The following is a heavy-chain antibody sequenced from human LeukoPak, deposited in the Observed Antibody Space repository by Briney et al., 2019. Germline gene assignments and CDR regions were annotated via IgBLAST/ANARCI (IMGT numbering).Heavy chain of an antibody. CDR3: ASGRSALNY. D-gene: IGHD6-19*01. J-gene: IGHJ4*02. CDR1: GGSFSGYY. CDR2: INHSGST. V-gene: IGHV4-34*01. Sequence: QPSETLSLTCAAYGGSFSGYYWSWIRQPPGKGLEWIGEINHSGSTNYNPSLKSRVTISVDTSKNQFSLKLSSVTAADTAVYYCASGRSALNYWGQGTLVTVSS.